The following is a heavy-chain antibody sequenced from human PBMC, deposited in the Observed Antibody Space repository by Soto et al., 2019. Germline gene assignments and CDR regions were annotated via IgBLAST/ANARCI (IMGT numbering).Heavy chain of an antibody. CDR2: IYYSGST. V-gene: IGHV4-39*01. J-gene: IGHJ4*02. CDR3: AGYSSRWWLPALDY. Sequence: SETLSLTCTVSGGSISSSSYYWGWIRQPPGKGLEWIGSIYYSGSTYYNPSLKSRVTISVDTSKNQFSLKLSSVTAADTAVYYCAGYSSRWWLPALDYWGQGTLVTVSS. CDR1: GGSISSSSYY. D-gene: IGHD6-13*01.